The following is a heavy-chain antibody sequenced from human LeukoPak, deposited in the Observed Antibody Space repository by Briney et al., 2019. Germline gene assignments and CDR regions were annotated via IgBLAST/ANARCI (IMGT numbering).Heavy chain of an antibody. J-gene: IGHJ6*03. D-gene: IGHD3-22*01. CDR3: ARRREKYYYDSSRYMDV. Sequence: SETLSLTCAVYGGSFSDYYWSWIRQPPGKGLEWIGEINHSGSTNYNPSLKSRVTISVDTSKNQFSLNLSSVTAADTSVYYCARRREKYYYDSSRYMDVWGKGTTVTISS. CDR1: GGSFSDYY. CDR2: INHSGST. V-gene: IGHV4-34*01.